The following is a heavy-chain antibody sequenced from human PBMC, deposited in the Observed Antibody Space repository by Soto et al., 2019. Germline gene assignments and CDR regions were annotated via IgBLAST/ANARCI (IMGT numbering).Heavy chain of an antibody. D-gene: IGHD3-10*01. V-gene: IGHV4-31*03. CDR2: IYYSGSS. CDR1: GDSISRNGYF. J-gene: IGHJ6*02. Sequence: SETLSLTCTVSGDSISRNGYFWTWIRQHPGKGLEWIGYIYYSGSSYYNPSLKSRVIISVDTSKNHFSLNLTAVTAADTAVYYCARGTMLRGPGYYYAMDVWGRGTTVTVSS. CDR3: ARGTMLRGPGYYYAMDV.